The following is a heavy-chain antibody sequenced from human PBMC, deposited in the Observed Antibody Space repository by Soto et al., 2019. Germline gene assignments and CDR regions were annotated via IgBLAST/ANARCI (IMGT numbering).Heavy chain of an antibody. CDR2: VGGRCDGP. CDR1: GFTFSTYT. J-gene: IGHJ4*02. D-gene: IGHD2-21*01. CDR3: AKAREVTLVRISLAK. Sequence: GGSLRLSCAASGFTFSTYTMTWVRQAPGKLLEWVSSVGGRCDGPYYADSVKSRCTISRDNSKNTLYLRMNSLRAEDKALYYCAKAREVTLVRISLAKWVQGTLVTVSS. V-gene: IGHV3-23*01.